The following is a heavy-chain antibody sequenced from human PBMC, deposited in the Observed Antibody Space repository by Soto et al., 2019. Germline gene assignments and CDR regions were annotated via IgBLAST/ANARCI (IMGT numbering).Heavy chain of an antibody. J-gene: IGHJ6*02. CDR3: ASHGKSSWPTNYYYGMDV. CDR1: GFTFSSYW. D-gene: IGHD6-13*01. V-gene: IGHV3-7*05. Sequence: GGSLRLSCAASGFTFSSYWMSWVRQAPGKGLEWVANIKQDGSEKYYVDSVKGRFTISRDNAKNSLYLQMNSLRAEDTAMYYCASHGKSSWPTNYYYGMDVWGQGTTVTVSS. CDR2: IKQDGSEK.